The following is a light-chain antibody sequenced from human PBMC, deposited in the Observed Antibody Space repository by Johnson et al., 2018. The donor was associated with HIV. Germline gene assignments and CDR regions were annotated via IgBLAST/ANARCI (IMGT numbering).Light chain of an antibody. CDR1: SSNIGNNY. J-gene: IGLJ1*01. V-gene: IGLV1-51*01. CDR2: DYN. CDR3: GTWDSSLRVGF. Sequence: QSVLTQPPSVSAAPGQKVTISCSGSSSNIGNNYVSWYQHLPGTAPKLLIYDYNKRPSGIPDRFSGSKSGTSATLGITGLQTVDEADYYCGTWDSSLRVGFFGTGTKVTVL.